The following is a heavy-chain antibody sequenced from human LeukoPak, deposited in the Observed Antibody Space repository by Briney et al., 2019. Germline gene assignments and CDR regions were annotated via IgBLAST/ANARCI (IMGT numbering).Heavy chain of an antibody. V-gene: IGHV1-69*13. D-gene: IGHD1-26*01. J-gene: IGHJ4*02. CDR2: IIPIFGTA. CDR1: GYTFTSYG. CDR3: ASPRYSGSPFDY. Sequence: SVKVSCKASGYTFTSYGFSWVRQAPGQGLEWMGGIIPIFGTANYAQKFQGRVTITADESTSTAYMELSSLRSEDTAVYYCASPRYSGSPFDYWGQGTLVTVSS.